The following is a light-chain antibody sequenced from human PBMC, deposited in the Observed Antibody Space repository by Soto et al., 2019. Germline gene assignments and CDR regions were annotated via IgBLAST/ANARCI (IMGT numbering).Light chain of an antibody. Sequence: QSALTQSPSASASLGASVKLTCTLSSWHSNYVIAWHQQQPEKGPRYLMKLNSDGSHSKGDGIPDRFSGSSSGAERYLTISSLQSEDEADYYCQTWDTGIRVFGGGTKLTVL. CDR3: QTWDTGIRV. J-gene: IGLJ2*01. V-gene: IGLV4-69*01. CDR2: LNSDGSH. CDR1: SWHSNYV.